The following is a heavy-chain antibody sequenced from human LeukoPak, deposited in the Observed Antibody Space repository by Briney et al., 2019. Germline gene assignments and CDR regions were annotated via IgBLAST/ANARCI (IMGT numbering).Heavy chain of an antibody. V-gene: IGHV3-9*01. Sequence: PGGSLRLSCAASGFTFDDYAMHWVRQAPGKGLEWVSGISWKSTTLGYADSVKGRFTISRDNAKNSLYLQMNSLRPEDTAFYYCAKSTLPYSSTWPVYYYAMDVWGQGTTVTVSS. J-gene: IGHJ6*02. CDR2: ISWKSTTL. CDR1: GFTFDDYA. D-gene: IGHD6-13*01. CDR3: AKSTLPYSSTWPVYYYAMDV.